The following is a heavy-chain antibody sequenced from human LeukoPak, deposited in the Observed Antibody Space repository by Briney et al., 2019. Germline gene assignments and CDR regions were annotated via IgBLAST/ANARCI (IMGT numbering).Heavy chain of an antibody. J-gene: IGHJ3*02. V-gene: IGHV4-59*13. CDR2: IYYSGST. CDR1: GASFSGYY. D-gene: IGHD1-1*01. CDR3: ARATLIHAFDI. Sequence: PSETLSLTCTVSGASFSGYYWSWFGRPQGKGLEWIGYIYYSGSTNYNPSLKSRVTISVDTSKNQFSLKLSSVTAADTAVYYCARATLIHAFDIWGQGTMVTVSS.